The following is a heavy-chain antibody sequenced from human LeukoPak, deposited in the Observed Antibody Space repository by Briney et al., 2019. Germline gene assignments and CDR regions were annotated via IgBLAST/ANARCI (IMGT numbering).Heavy chain of an antibody. Sequence: ASVKVSCKASGYTFTGHYMHWVRQAPGQGLEWMGWINPNSGGTNYAQKFQGRVTMTRDTSISTAYMELSRLRSDDTAVYYCAKTYYYDSSGYPRGGALDYWGQGTLVTVSS. CDR1: GYTFTGHY. J-gene: IGHJ4*02. CDR3: AKTYYYDSSGYPRGGALDY. D-gene: IGHD3-22*01. V-gene: IGHV1-2*02. CDR2: INPNSGGT.